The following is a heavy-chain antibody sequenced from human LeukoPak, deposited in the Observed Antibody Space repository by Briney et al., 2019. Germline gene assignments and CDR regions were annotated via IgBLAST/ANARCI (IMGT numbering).Heavy chain of an antibody. CDR3: ARSRPYCGSTSCPSDYYDSSGYRANDAFDI. CDR1: GGSFSGYY. Sequence: ASETLSLTCAVYGGSFSGYYWSWIRQPPGKGLEWIGEINHSGSTNYKLSLKSRVTISVDTSKNQFSLKLSSVTAADTAVYYCARSRPYCGSTSCPSDYYDSSGYRANDAFDIWGQGTMVTVSS. CDR2: INHSGST. D-gene: IGHD3-22*01. J-gene: IGHJ3*02. V-gene: IGHV4-34*01.